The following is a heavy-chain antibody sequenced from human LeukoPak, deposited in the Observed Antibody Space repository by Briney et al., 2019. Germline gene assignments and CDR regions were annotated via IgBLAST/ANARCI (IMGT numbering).Heavy chain of an antibody. V-gene: IGHV3-53*04. CDR3: ARDLGYSSSWRGVNYYGMDV. CDR2: IYSGGST. CDR1: GFTVSSNY. D-gene: IGHD6-13*01. J-gene: IGHJ6*02. Sequence: GGSLRLSCAASGFTVSSNYMSWVHQAPGKGLEWVSVIYSGGSTYYADSVKGRFTISRHNSKNTLYLQMNSLRAEDTAVYYCARDLGYSSSWRGVNYYGMDVWGQGTTVTVSS.